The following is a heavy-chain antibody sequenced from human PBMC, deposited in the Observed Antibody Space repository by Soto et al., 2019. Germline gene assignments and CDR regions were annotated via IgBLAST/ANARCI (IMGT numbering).Heavy chain of an antibody. CDR3: DRDTHRVDGGWGLDY. J-gene: IGHJ4*02. CDR2: IYYSGST. D-gene: IGHD1-26*01. V-gene: IGHV4-30-4*01. CDR1: GGSISSGDYY. Sequence: SETLSLTCTVSGGSISSGDYYWSWIRQPPGKGLEWIGYIYYSGSTYYNPSLKSRVTISVDTSKNQFSLKLSSVTAADTAVYYCDRDTHRVDGGWGLDYCGQGPLVTVSS.